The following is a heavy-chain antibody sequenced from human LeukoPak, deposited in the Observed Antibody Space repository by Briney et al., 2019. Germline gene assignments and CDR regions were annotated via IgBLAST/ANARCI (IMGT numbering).Heavy chain of an antibody. V-gene: IGHV4-38-2*02. CDR1: GYSISSGYY. CDR3: ARDLMATTSGYFDY. J-gene: IGHJ4*02. D-gene: IGHD5-24*01. CDR2: IYHSGST. Sequence: PSETLSLTCTVSGYSISSGYYWGRIRQPPGKGLEWIGSIYHSGSTYYNPSLKSRVTISVDTSKNQFSLKLSSVTAADTAVYYCARDLMATTSGYFDYWGQGTLVTVSS.